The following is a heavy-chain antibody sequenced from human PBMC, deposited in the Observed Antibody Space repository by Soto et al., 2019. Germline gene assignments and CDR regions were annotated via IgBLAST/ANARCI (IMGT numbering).Heavy chain of an antibody. CDR3: ARDLSGPMDY. Sequence: GASVKVSCKSSGYTFTNYYMHWVRQAPGQGLEWMGIIYPSGGSTRNAQKFQGRVTMTRDTSTSTVYMELSSLRSEDSAVYYCARDLSGPMDYWGQGTLVTVSS. J-gene: IGHJ4*02. V-gene: IGHV1-46*01. CDR1: GYTFTNYY. CDR2: IYPSGGST. D-gene: IGHD2-2*01.